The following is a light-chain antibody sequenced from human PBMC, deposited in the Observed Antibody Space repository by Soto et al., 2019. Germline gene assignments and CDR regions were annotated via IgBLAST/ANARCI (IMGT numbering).Light chain of an antibody. CDR1: QTISSW. CDR3: QHYNSYSEA. V-gene: IGKV1-5*03. CDR2: KAS. Sequence: DNQMTNSPSTLSGSVGDRVTITCRASQTISSWLAWYQQKPGKAPKLLIYKASTLKSGVPSRFSGSGSGTEFTLTISSLQPDDFATYYCQHYNSYSEAFGQGTKVDVK. J-gene: IGKJ1*01.